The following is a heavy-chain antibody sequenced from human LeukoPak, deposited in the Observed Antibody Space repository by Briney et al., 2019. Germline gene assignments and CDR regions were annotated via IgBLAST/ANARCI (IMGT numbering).Heavy chain of an antibody. Sequence: ASVKVSCKASGYTFSSYAMHWVRQAPGQGLEWMGWITPSGDTNYAQKFQGRVAVTRDTSITTAYMDLSRLTSDDTAVYYCARVNTMIVDSDVWGQGTTVTVSS. CDR3: ARVNTMIVDSDV. CDR2: ITPSGDT. V-gene: IGHV1-2*02. D-gene: IGHD3-22*01. CDR1: GYTFSSYA. J-gene: IGHJ6*02.